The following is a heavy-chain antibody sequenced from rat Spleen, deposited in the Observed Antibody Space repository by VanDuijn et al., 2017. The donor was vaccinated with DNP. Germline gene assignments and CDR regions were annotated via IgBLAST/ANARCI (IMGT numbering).Heavy chain of an antibody. CDR2: ISYDGSKT. D-gene: IGHD4-3*01. Sequence: EIQLVESGGDLVQPGRSLKLSCAASGFTFSDYAMAWVRQAPKKGLEWVATISYDGSKTYSRDSVKGRFTISRDDAKSTLYLQMNSLRSEDMATYYCIRWNSGHFDYWGQGVMVTVSS. CDR1: GFTFSDYA. V-gene: IGHV5-17*01. J-gene: IGHJ2*01. CDR3: IRWNSGHFDY.